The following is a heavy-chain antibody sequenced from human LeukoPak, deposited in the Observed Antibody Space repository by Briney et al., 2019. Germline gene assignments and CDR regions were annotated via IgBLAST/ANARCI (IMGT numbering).Heavy chain of an antibody. CDR3: ARIGPILGAAWVDY. CDR2: VYHSGSP. Sequence: SETLSLTCAVSGGSLTLTNWWSWVRQPPGKGLEWIGEVYHSGSPNYNPSLKSRVSISVDKSKNHFSLKLNSLSAADTAVYYCARIGPILGAAWVDYWGQGTLVSVSS. D-gene: IGHD3-3*02. V-gene: IGHV4-4*02. J-gene: IGHJ4*02. CDR1: GGSLTLTNW.